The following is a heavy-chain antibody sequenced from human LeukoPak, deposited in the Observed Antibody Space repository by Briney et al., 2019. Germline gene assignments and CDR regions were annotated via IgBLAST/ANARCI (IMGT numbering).Heavy chain of an antibody. CDR3: ARGYCSGGSCYNNWFDP. V-gene: IGHV1-69*04. CDR1: GGTFSSCA. D-gene: IGHD2-15*01. CDR2: IIPILGIA. J-gene: IGHJ5*02. Sequence: SVKVSCKASGGTFSSCAISWVRQAPGQGLEWMGRIIPILGIANYAQKFQGRVTITADKSTSTAYMELSSLRSEDTAVYYCARGYCSGGSCYNNWFDPWGQGTLVTVSS.